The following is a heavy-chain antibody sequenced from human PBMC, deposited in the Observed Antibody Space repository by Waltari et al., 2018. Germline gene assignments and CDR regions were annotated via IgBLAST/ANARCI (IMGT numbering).Heavy chain of an antibody. Sequence: QVQLQESGPGLVKPSQTLSLTCPVTGGSISSGDYYWSWLRQPPGKGLEWIGYIYYSGSTYYNPSLKSRVTISVDTSKNQFSLKLSSVTAADTAVYYCARGRERRDAFDIWGQGTMVTVSS. V-gene: IGHV4-30-4*08. CDR2: IYYSGST. CDR1: GGSISSGDYY. CDR3: ARGRERRDAFDI. J-gene: IGHJ3*02.